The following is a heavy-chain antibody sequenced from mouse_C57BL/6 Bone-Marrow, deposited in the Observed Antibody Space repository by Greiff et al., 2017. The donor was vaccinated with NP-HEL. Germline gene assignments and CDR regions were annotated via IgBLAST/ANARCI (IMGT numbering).Heavy chain of an antibody. D-gene: IGHD2-1*01. V-gene: IGHV1-7*01. CDR3: AYGNYVGWYFDV. CDR2: INPRGGST. J-gene: IGHJ1*03. CDR1: GYTFTSYW. Sequence: QVQLQQSGPELVKPGASVKLSCKASGYTFTSYWIHWVKQRPGQGLEWIGWINPRGGSTKYNEKFKGKATLTADKSSSTAYMQLSSLTYEDSAVYYCAYGNYVGWYFDVWGTGTTVTVSS.